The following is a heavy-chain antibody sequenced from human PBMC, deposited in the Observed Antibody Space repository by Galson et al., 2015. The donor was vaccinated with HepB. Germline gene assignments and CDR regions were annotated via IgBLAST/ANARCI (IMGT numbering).Heavy chain of an antibody. CDR3: ARGPVYGLYYYYGMDV. D-gene: IGHD3-10*01. V-gene: IGHV3-20*04. J-gene: IGHJ6*02. CDR1: GFTFADYG. CDR2: IHWDGGST. Sequence: SLRLSCAASGFTFADYGMSWVRQAPGKGLEWVSGIHWDGGSTGYGDSVKGRFTISRDNVKNSLYLQLNSLRVEDTALDYCARGPVYGLYYYYGMDVWGQGTTVTVSS.